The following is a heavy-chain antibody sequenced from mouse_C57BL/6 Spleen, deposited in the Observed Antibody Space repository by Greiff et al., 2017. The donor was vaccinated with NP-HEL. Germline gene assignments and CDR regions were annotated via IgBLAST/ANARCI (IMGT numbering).Heavy chain of an antibody. CDR3: ARETGFFDY. CDR1: GYTFTDYY. J-gene: IGHJ2*01. V-gene: IGHV1-26*01. D-gene: IGHD2-2*01. Sequence: EVQLQQSGPELVKPGASVQISCKASGYTFTDYYMNWVKQSHGKSLEWIGDINPNNGGTSYNQKFKGKATLTVDKSSSTAYMELRSLTSEDSAVYYCARETGFFDYWGQGTTLTVSS. CDR2: INPNNGGT.